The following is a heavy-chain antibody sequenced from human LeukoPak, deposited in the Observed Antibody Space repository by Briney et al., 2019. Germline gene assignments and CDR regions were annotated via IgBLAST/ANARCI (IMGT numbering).Heavy chain of an antibody. CDR3: ARGRGIQLTPPTTRRWEFDY. CDR2: IYYSGST. CDR1: GGSISSSSYY. D-gene: IGHD5-18*01. J-gene: IGHJ4*02. V-gene: IGHV4-39*01. Sequence: PSETLSLTCTVSGGSISSSSYYWGWIRQPPGKGVEWIGSIYYSGSTYYNPSLKSRVTISVDTSKNQFSLKLSSVTAADTAVYYCARGRGIQLTPPTTRRWEFDYWGQGTLVTVSS.